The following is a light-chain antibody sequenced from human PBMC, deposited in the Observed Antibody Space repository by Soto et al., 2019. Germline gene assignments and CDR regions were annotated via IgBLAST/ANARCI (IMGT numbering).Light chain of an antibody. CDR2: GAS. V-gene: IGKV1-12*01. CDR3: QQSNSIPPWT. Sequence: DIQMTQSPSSVAASVGDRVTITCRASQGVGNWLAWYQQRPGKAPMLLIYGASTLQSGVPSRFSGSGSGTDFTLTISSLQAEDFATYSCQQSNSIPPWTFGQGTKVEIK. J-gene: IGKJ1*01. CDR1: QGVGNW.